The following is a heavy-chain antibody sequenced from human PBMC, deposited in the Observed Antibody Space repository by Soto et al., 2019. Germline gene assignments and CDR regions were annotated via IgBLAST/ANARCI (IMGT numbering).Heavy chain of an antibody. CDR2: ISYDGSNK. CDR3: ARGEDIVLVPAAMPYYYYYYGMDV. V-gene: IGHV3-30-3*01. CDR1: GFTFSSYA. D-gene: IGHD2-2*01. J-gene: IGHJ6*02. Sequence: GGSLRLSCAASGFTFSSYAMHWVRQAPGKGLEWVAVISYDGSNKYYADSVKGRFTVSRDNSKNTLYLQMNSLRAEDTAVYYCARGEDIVLVPAAMPYYYYYYGMDVWGQGTTVTVSS.